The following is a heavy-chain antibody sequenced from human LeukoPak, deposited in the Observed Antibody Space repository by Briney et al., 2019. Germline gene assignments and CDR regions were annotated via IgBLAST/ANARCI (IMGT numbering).Heavy chain of an antibody. CDR3: ARAIAAAGSVY. CDR1: GFTVSSNY. J-gene: IGHJ4*02. Sequence: GGSLRLSCAASGFTVSSNYMSWVRQAPGEGLEWVSVIYSGGSTYYADSVKGRFTISRDSSKNTLYLQMNSLRAEDTAVYYCARAIAAAGSVYWGQGTLVTVSS. D-gene: IGHD6-13*01. CDR2: IYSGGST. V-gene: IGHV3-66*01.